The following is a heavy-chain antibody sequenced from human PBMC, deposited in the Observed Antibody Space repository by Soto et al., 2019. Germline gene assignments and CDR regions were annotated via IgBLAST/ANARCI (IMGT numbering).Heavy chain of an antibody. J-gene: IGHJ4*02. CDR3: AREVSHRTDITGASSFDY. CDR1: GGSISSGGYY. CDR2: IYYSGST. V-gene: IGHV4-31*03. D-gene: IGHD1-20*01. Sequence: SETLSLTCTVSGGSISSGGYYWSWIRQHPGKGLEWIGDIYYSGSTYYNPSLKSRVTISVDTSKNQFSLKLSSVTAADTAVYYCAREVSHRTDITGASSFDYWGQGTLFTFS.